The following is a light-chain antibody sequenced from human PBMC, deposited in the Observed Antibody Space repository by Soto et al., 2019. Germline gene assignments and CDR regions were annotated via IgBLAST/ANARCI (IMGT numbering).Light chain of an antibody. Sequence: DLQMTQSPSTLPASVGDRVTITCRASQSIDRWLAWYQQKPGKAPKLLIYKASTLKSGVPSRFSGSGSGTEFTLTISSLQPDDFATYYCQHYNSYSEAFGQGTKVELK. CDR3: QHYNSYSEA. J-gene: IGKJ1*01. V-gene: IGKV1-5*03. CDR2: KAS. CDR1: QSIDRW.